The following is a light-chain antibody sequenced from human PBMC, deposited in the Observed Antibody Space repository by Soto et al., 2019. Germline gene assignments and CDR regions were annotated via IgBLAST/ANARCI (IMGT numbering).Light chain of an antibody. CDR1: QSVSSNY. Sequence: EIVLTQSPGTLSLSPGERATLSCRASQSVSSNYLAWYQQKPGQAPRLLIYGASSRATGIPDRFSGSGSGTDFTLTISRLEPEDFAVYYCQQYGSSPRDTFGGGTKVEIK. CDR3: QQYGSSPRDT. CDR2: GAS. V-gene: IGKV3-20*01. J-gene: IGKJ4*01.